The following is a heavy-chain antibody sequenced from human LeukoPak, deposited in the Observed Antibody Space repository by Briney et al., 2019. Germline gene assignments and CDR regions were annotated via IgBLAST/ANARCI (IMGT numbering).Heavy chain of an antibody. J-gene: IGHJ4*02. Sequence: GGSLRLSCAASGFIFSNYAMSWVRQAPEKGLEWVSAISGSGGSTYYADSVKGRFTISRDNSKNTLYLQMNSLRAEDTAVYYCARGGGSWPIDYWGQGTLVTVSS. CDR2: ISGSGGST. V-gene: IGHV3-23*01. CDR3: ARGGGSWPIDY. D-gene: IGHD6-13*01. CDR1: GFIFSNYA.